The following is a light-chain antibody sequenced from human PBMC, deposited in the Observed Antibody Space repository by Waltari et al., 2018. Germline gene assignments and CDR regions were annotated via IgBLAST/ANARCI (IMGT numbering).Light chain of an antibody. CDR1: QSIHNY. CDR2: DTS. CDR3: QQRRNWPLT. V-gene: IGKV3-11*01. Sequence: DIVLTQSPATLSLSPGARYTLSCRASQSIHNYLAWYQQKPGQAPRLPIYDTSNRATGISARFSGSGFGTDFTLTISSLEPEDFAVYYCQQRRNWPLTFGGGTKVEIK. J-gene: IGKJ4*01.